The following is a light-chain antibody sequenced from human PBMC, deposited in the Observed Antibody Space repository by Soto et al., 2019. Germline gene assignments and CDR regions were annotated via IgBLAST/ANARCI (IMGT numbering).Light chain of an antibody. CDR2: EVS. J-gene: IGLJ1*01. CDR3: GSYTSTDTPFV. CDR1: STDVGGYSY. V-gene: IGLV2-14*01. Sequence: QSALAQPSSVSGSPGQSITISCTGTSTDVGGYSYVSWYQHHPGKGPKLIIYEVSNRPSGVSDRFSGSKSGNKASLIISNLEADDESDYYCGSYTSTDTPFVFGTGTKVTVL.